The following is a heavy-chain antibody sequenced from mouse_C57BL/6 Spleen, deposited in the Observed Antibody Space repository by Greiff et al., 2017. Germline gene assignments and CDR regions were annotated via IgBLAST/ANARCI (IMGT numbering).Heavy chain of an antibody. Sequence: EVKLVESGEGLVKPGGSLKLSCAASGFTFSSYAMSWVRQTPEKRLEWVAYISSGGDYIYYADTVKGRFTISRDNARNTLYLQMSSLKSEDTAMYYCTRGQYGSSDLGYFDVWGTGTTVTVSS. D-gene: IGHD1-1*01. CDR1: GFTFSSYA. CDR3: TRGQYGSSDLGYFDV. CDR2: ISSGGDYI. V-gene: IGHV5-9-1*02. J-gene: IGHJ1*03.